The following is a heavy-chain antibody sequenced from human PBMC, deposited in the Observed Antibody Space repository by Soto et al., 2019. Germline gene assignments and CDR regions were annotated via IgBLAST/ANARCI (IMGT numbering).Heavy chain of an antibody. CDR1: GGSISSYY. D-gene: IGHD5-12*01. V-gene: IGHV4-59*01. CDR3: ARAKVEMATILVGALDY. CDR2: IYYSGST. Sequence: PSETLSLTCTVSGGSISSYYWSWIRQPPGKGLEWIGYIYYSGSTNYNPSLKSRVTISVDTSKNQFSLKLSSVTAADTAVYYCARAKVEMATILVGALDYWGQGTLVTVSS. J-gene: IGHJ4*02.